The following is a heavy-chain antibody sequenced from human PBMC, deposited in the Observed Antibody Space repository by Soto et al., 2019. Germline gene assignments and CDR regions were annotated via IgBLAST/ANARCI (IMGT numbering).Heavy chain of an antibody. J-gene: IGHJ5*02. Sequence: QVQLVQSGAEVKKPGSSVKVSCKASGGTFSSYAISWVRQAPGQGLEWMGGIIPIFGTANYAQKFQGRVTITADESTSTAYMELSRLRSEDTAVYYCARELGAEEWGGNWFDPWGQGTLVTVSS. V-gene: IGHV1-69*01. CDR2: IIPIFGTA. CDR3: ARELGAEEWGGNWFDP. D-gene: IGHD3-16*01. CDR1: GGTFSSYA.